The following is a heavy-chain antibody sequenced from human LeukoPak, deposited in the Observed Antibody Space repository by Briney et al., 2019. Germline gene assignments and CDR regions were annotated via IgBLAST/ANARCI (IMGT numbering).Heavy chain of an antibody. V-gene: IGHV6-1*01. J-gene: IGHJ4*02. CDR3: ARGTGVSSSWSA. CDR1: GDSVSTNNAA. Sequence: SQTLSLTCAISGDSVSTNNAAWNWIRQSPSRGLEWLGRTFHGSTWYRKYAESVKGRIAINPDTSKNQFPLQLSSVTPEATAVYYCARGTGVSSSWSAWGQGILVTVSS. CDR2: TFHGSTWYR. D-gene: IGHD6-13*01.